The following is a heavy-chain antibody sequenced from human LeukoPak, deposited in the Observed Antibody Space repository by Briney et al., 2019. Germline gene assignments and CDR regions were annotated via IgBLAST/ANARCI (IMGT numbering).Heavy chain of an antibody. V-gene: IGHV1-2*02. D-gene: IGHD1-26*01. J-gene: IGHJ2*01. CDR1: GYTFTGYY. CDR2: INPNSGGT. Sequence: ASVKVSCKASGYTFTGYYMHWVRQAPGQGLEWMGWINPNSGGTNYAQKFQGRVTMTRDTSISTAYVELSRLRSDDTAVYYCARERSGTYRYFDLWGRGTLSLSPQ. CDR3: ARERSGTYRYFDL.